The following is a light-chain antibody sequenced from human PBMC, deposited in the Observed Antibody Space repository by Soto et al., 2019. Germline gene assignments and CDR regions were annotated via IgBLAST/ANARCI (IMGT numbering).Light chain of an antibody. CDR2: AAS. Sequence: AIQMTQSPSSLSASVGDRVTITCRASQGIGNDLAWYQQRPGKAPKLLIYAASSLQSGVPSRFSGSVSGTDFTLTISSLQPGDFSPYCCLQDYNFPLSFGGGTKVEIK. CDR1: QGIGND. J-gene: IGKJ4*01. CDR3: LQDYNFPLS. V-gene: IGKV1-6*01.